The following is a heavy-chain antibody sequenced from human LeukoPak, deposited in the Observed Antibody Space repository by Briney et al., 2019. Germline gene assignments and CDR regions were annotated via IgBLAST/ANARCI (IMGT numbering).Heavy chain of an antibody. Sequence: PSETLSLTCTVSGVSISSYYWSWIRQPPGKGLEWIGYISYSGSTNYNPSLKSRVTISVDTSKNQFSLKLTSVTAADTAVYYCARSRDGYNQGSPVDQWGLGTLVTVSS. CDR1: GVSISSYY. D-gene: IGHD5-24*01. CDR3: ARSRDGYNQGSPVDQ. CDR2: ISYSGST. V-gene: IGHV4-59*01. J-gene: IGHJ4*02.